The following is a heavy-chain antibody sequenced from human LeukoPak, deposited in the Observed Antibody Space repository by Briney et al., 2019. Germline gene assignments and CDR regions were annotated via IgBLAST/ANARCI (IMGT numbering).Heavy chain of an antibody. V-gene: IGHV4-34*01. CDR2: MNLSGSN. CDR3: AIAPASSGYTAWYFDL. CDR1: GGSFSGYY. Sequence: SETLSLTCAVYGGSFSGYYWTWIRQTPEKGLEWIGEMNLSGSNNYNPSLKSRVTISVDTSKNQFSLVLSSVTAADTAVYYCAIAPASSGYTAWYFDLWGRGTLVTVSS. J-gene: IGHJ2*01. D-gene: IGHD3-22*01.